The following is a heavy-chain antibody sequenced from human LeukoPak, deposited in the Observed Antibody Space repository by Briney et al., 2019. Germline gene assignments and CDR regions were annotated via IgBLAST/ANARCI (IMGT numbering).Heavy chain of an antibody. J-gene: IGHJ4*02. CDR1: GGSISSRNYY. CDR2: ISDSGNT. D-gene: IGHD1-26*01. Sequence: SETLSLTCTVSGGSISSRNYYWGWIRQPPGEGLEWIGKISDSGNTYYSPSLRSRVTISIDTSKNQFSLKLSSVTATDTAVYSCARHYLGGNYPDYFNHWGQGTLVTVSS. V-gene: IGHV4-39*01. CDR3: ARHYLGGNYPDYFNH.